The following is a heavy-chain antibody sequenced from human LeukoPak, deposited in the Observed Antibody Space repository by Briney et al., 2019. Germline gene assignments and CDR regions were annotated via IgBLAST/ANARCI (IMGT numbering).Heavy chain of an antibody. CDR2: INPNSGGT. J-gene: IGHJ6*03. V-gene: IGHV1-2*02. CDR3: ATVHPRLHLPQYYYYYMDV. CDR1: GYTFTGYY. Sequence: SVKVSCKASGYTFTGYYMHWVRQAPGQGLEWMGWINPNSGGTNYAQKFQGRVTMTRDTAISTAYMELSRLRSEDTAVYYCATVHPRLHLPQYYYYYMDVWGKGTTVTVSS. D-gene: IGHD4-11*01.